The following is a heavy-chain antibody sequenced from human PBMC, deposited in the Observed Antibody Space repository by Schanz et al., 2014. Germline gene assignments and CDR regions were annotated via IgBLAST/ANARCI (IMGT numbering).Heavy chain of an antibody. CDR3: ARYPRILGAFDV. CDR2: IKQDGSDK. Sequence: EVQLVESGGGLVQPGGSLRLSCAASGFTFSSYWMSWVRQAPGKGLEWVANIKQDGSDKHYVDSVRGRFTISRDNARDSLFLRMNSLRAEDTAVYYCARYPRILGAFDVWGQGTVVAVS. CDR1: GFTFSSYW. J-gene: IGHJ3*01. D-gene: IGHD3-16*01. V-gene: IGHV3-7*01.